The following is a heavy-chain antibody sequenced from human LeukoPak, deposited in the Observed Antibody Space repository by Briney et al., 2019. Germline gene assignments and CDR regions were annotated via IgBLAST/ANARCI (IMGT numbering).Heavy chain of an antibody. Sequence: GGSLGLSCAASGFTFSSYAMSWVRQAPGKGLEWVSAIRAAGTSTYYADSVKGRFTISRDSAENSLYLQMNSLRAEDTAVYYCARRPAAGRCFDYWGQGTLVTVSS. CDR3: ARRPAAGRCFDY. V-gene: IGHV3-23*01. CDR1: GFTFSSYA. D-gene: IGHD6-13*01. J-gene: IGHJ4*02. CDR2: IRAAGTST.